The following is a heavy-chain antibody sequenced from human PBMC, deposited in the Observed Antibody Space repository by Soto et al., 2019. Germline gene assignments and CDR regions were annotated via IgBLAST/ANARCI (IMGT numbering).Heavy chain of an antibody. J-gene: IGHJ6*02. V-gene: IGHV1-46*01. D-gene: IGHD3-10*01. CDR3: ARDESLDV. CDR1: GYTFTSYS. Sequence: ASVKVSCKASGYTFTSYSMHWLRQAPGQGLEWMGIINPSGGSTTYAQKFQDRVTMTRDTSTSTVYMEVSSLRSEDTAVYYCARDESLDVWGQGTTVTVSS. CDR2: INPSGGST.